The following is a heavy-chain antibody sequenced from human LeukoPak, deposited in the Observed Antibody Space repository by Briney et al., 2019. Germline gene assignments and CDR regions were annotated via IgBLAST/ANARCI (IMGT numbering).Heavy chain of an antibody. CDR3: AISIAVAGTFDY. Sequence: ASVKVSCKASGYTFTSYDINWVRQATGQGLEWMGWMNPNSGNTGYAQKFQGRVTMTEDTSTDTAYMELSSLRSEDTAVYYCAISIAVAGTFDYWGQGTLVTVSS. CDR1: GYTFTSYD. V-gene: IGHV1-8*01. CDR2: MNPNSGNT. D-gene: IGHD6-19*01. J-gene: IGHJ4*02.